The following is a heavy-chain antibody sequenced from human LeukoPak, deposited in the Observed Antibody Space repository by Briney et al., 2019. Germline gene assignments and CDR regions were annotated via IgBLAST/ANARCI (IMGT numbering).Heavy chain of an antibody. Sequence: PSETLSLTCTVSGGSISGHYWSWLRQPAGKGLEWIGHIYSDGSTNYSPSLKSRVTMSVDTSKNQFSLKLYSVTAADTAVFYCARGPAASGYFDYWDQGTLVTVSS. J-gene: IGHJ4*02. D-gene: IGHD6-13*01. V-gene: IGHV4-4*07. CDR1: GGSISGHY. CDR3: ARGPAASGYFDY. CDR2: IYSDGST.